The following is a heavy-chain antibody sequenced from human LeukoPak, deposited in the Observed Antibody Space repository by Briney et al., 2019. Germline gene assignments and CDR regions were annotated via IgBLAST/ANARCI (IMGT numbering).Heavy chain of an antibody. Sequence: PGGSLRLSCAASGFTFSNAWMSWVRQAPGKGLEWVGRIKSKTDGGTTDYAAPVKGRFTISRDDSKNTLYLQMNSLKTEDTAVYYCTIFEGIQLYGSFDYWGQGTLVTVSS. CDR3: TIFEGIQLYGSFDY. V-gene: IGHV3-15*01. D-gene: IGHD5-18*01. J-gene: IGHJ4*02. CDR1: GFTFSNAW. CDR2: IKSKTDGGTT.